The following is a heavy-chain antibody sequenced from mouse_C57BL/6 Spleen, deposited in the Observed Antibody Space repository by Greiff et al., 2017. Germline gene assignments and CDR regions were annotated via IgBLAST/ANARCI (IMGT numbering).Heavy chain of an antibody. J-gene: IGHJ1*03. CDR3: ARADTGYFDV. CDR1: GFTFSSYA. V-gene: IGHV5-4*03. CDR2: ISDGGSYT. Sequence: EVKLVESGGGLVKPGGSLKLSCAASGFTFSSYAMSWVRQTPEKRLEWVATISDGGSYTYYPDNVKGRFTISRDNAKNNLYLQMSHLKSEDTAMYYCARADTGYFDVWGTGTTVTVSS.